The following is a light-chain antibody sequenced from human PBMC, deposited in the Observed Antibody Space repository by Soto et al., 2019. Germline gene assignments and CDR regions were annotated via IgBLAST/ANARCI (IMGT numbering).Light chain of an antibody. Sequence: EILMTQSPATLSVSPGERATLSCRASQSVSSNLAWYQQKPGQAPRLLIYGASTRVTGIPARFSGSGSGTEFTLTISSLQSEDFTVYYCQQYNNWPPYTFGQGTKLEIK. CDR3: QQYNNWPPYT. J-gene: IGKJ2*01. V-gene: IGKV3-15*01. CDR2: GAS. CDR1: QSVSSN.